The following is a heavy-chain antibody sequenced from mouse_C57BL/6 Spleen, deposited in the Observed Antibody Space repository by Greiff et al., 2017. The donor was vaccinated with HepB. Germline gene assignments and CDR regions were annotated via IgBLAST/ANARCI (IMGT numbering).Heavy chain of an antibody. J-gene: IGHJ3*01. V-gene: IGHV1-81*01. Sequence: LQLNESGAELAWPGASVKLSCKASGYTFTSYGISWVKQRTGQGLELIGEFYPRSGNSSYNEKFKGKATLTADKSSSTAYMELRSLTSEDSAIYFCARGSSYNKGAYRGQGTLVTVSA. CDR2: FYPRSGNS. CDR3: ARGSSYNKGAY. D-gene: IGHD1-1*01. CDR1: GYTFTSYG.